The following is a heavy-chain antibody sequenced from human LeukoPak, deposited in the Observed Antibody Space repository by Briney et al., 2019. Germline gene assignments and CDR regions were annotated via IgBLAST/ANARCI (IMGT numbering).Heavy chain of an antibody. Sequence: GGSLRLSCAGSGFTFSTYSMSWVRQAPGKGLEWVSSISSGGSYIYYADSVKGWFTISRDNAKNSLYLQMNSLRAEDTAVYYCARDLDDYVWGSYRGPDAFDIWGQGTMVTVSS. CDR2: ISSGGSYI. J-gene: IGHJ3*02. D-gene: IGHD3-16*02. CDR1: GFTFSTYS. V-gene: IGHV3-21*01. CDR3: ARDLDDYVWGSYRGPDAFDI.